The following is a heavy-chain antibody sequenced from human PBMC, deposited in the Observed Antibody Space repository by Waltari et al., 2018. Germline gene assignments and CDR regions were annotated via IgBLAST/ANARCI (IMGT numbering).Heavy chain of an antibody. V-gene: IGHV1-3*01. CDR1: GYTFTSYA. CDR2: INAGNGNT. Sequence: QVQLVQSGAEVKKPGASVKVSCKASGYTFTSYAMHWVRQAPGQRLEWMGWINAGNGNTKYSQKFEGRVTSTRDTSASTAYMELSSLRSEDTAVYYCARVSSGYEGFDYWGQGTLVTVSS. J-gene: IGHJ4*02. D-gene: IGHD5-12*01. CDR3: ARVSSGYEGFDY.